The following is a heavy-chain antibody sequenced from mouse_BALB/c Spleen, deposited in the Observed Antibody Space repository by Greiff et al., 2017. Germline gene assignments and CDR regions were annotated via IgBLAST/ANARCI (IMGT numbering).Heavy chain of an antibody. CDR1: GFTFSDYG. J-gene: IGHJ1*01. V-gene: IGHV5-15*02. CDR2: ISNLAYSI. D-gene: IGHD2-1*01. CDR3: ARGYGNPFWYFDV. Sequence: DVQLQESGGGLVQPGGSRKLSCAASGFTFSDYGMAWVRQAPGKGPEWVAFISNLAYSIYYADTVTGRFTISRENAKNTLYLEMSSLRSEDTAMYYCARGYGNPFWYFDVWGAGTTVTVSS.